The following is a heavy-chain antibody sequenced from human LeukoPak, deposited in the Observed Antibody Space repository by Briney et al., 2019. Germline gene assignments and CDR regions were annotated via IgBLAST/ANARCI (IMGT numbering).Heavy chain of an antibody. D-gene: IGHD1-1*01. J-gene: IGHJ4*02. Sequence: GGSLRLSCAASGFSFSGNAMSWVRQAPARGLEWVSSIRGNGDTFYADSVKGRFTLSRDDSRNTVYLHLNNLRVEDSAVYYCARARWISNADAVWWGQGTLVTVSS. CDR3: ARARWISNADAVW. V-gene: IGHV3-23*01. CDR2: IRGNGDT. CDR1: GFSFSGNA.